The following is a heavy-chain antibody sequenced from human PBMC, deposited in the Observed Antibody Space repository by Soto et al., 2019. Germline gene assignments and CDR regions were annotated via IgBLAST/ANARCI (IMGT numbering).Heavy chain of an antibody. V-gene: IGHV3-72*01. D-gene: IGHD2-15*01. Sequence: EVQLVESGGGLVQPGGSLRLSCAASGFTFSDHYMDWVRQAPGKGLEWVGRIRDKPYKYTTEYAASVTGRFTISRDDSKNSVYLQMNSLKSEDTAVYSCGRVCHCNGGRCSSFALDIWGLGTMVTVSS. CDR1: GFTFSDHY. CDR2: IRDKPYKYTT. CDR3: GRVCHCNGGRCSSFALDI. J-gene: IGHJ3*02.